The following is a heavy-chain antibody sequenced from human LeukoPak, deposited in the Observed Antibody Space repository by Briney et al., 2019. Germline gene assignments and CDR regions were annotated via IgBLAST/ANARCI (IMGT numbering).Heavy chain of an antibody. J-gene: IGHJ4*02. D-gene: IGHD3-10*01. V-gene: IGHV4-59*01. CDR3: AYMVRGVLDY. CDR1: GGSISSYY. Sequence: SETLSLTCTVSGGSISSYYWSWIRQPPGKGLEWIGYIYYSGGTNYNPSLKSRVTISVDTSKNQFSLKLSSVTAADTAVYYCAYMVRGVLDYWGQGTLVTVSS. CDR2: IYYSGGT.